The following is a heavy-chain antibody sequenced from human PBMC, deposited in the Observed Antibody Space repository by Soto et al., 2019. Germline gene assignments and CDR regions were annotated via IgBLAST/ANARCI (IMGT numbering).Heavy chain of an antibody. V-gene: IGHV3-23*03. J-gene: IGHJ4*02. CDR3: AKDRQPDGIWTFDL. CDR2: IFPGGST. D-gene: IGHD3-9*01. CDR1: GFTFSTYT. Sequence: EAPLLESGGQLVQPEGSLRLSCAASGFTFSTYTMNWVRQAPGKGLEWVAGIFPGGSTYYANSVKGRFTISRDHSQSSVFLQMSSLRDEVTAVYYCAKDRQPDGIWTFDLWGQGTLVTVSS.